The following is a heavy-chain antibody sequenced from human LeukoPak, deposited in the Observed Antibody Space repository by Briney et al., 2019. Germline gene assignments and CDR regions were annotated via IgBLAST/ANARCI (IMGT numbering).Heavy chain of an antibody. Sequence: EASVKVSCKASGGSFSSHAVGWVRQAPGQGREWLGGTIPLFGTTRYAQKFQGRVTITTDESTRTAYMDLSSLTSEDTAVYYCARGSWDDVGYYYYYYMDVWGKGSTVTVSS. CDR3: ARGSWDDVGYYYYYYMDV. CDR1: GGSFSSHA. CDR2: TIPLFGTT. J-gene: IGHJ6*03. V-gene: IGHV1-69*05. D-gene: IGHD1-1*01.